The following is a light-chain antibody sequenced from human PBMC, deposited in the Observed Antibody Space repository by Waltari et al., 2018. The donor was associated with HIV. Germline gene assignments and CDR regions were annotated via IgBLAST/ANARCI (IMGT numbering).Light chain of an antibody. V-gene: IGLV2-14*03. CDR1: SSAVGGYNY. J-gene: IGLJ3*02. CDR3: SSYTSSSTLEV. Sequence: QSALTQPASVSGSPGQSITISCTGPSSAVGGYNYVSWYQQHPGKAPKLMIYDVSNRPSGVSNRFSGSKSGNTASLTISGLQAEDEADYYCSSYTSSSTLEVFGGGTKLTVL. CDR2: DVS.